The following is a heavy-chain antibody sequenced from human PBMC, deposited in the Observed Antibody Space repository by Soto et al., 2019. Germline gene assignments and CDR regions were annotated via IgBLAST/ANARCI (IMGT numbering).Heavy chain of an antibody. CDR3: ARSIVVVTALDY. CDR1: GYTFTSYA. J-gene: IGHJ4*02. D-gene: IGHD2-21*02. CDR2: INAGNGNT. Sequence: QVQLVQSGAEEKKPGASVKVSCKASGYTFTSYAMHWVRQAPGQRLEWMGCINAGNGNTKYSQKFQGRVTITRVTAATTSYMVLSSLGSEDTAVYYCARSIVVVTALDYWGQGTLVTVSS. V-gene: IGHV1-3*05.